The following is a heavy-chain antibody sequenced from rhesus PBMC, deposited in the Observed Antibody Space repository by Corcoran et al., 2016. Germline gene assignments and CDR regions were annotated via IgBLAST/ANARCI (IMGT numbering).Heavy chain of an antibody. CDR2: IYGNSART. D-gene: IGHD4-11*01. V-gene: IGHV4S9*01. J-gene: IGHJ3*01. CDR1: GGSISASFY. Sequence: QVQLQESGPGLVKPSETLSLTCTVSGGSISASFYWNWFRQPPGKGLGWIGIIYGNSARTNYKSSHKTRDNITKEPAKKQFVLEWSSVTAADTAVYYCARMTTNDACDFWGQGLRVAVSS. CDR3: ARMTTNDACDF.